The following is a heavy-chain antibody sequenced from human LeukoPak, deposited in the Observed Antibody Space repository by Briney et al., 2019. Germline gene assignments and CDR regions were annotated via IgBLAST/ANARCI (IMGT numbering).Heavy chain of an antibody. CDR2: IYTSGST. CDR3: ARDHCSGGSCQFDY. V-gene: IGHV4-4*07. D-gene: IGHD2-15*01. Sequence: SETLSLTCTVSGGSISSYYWSWIRQPAGKGLEWIGRIYTSGSTNYNPSLKSRVTMSVDTSKNQFSLKLSSVTAADTAVYYCARDHCSGGSCQFDYWGQGTLVTVSS. J-gene: IGHJ4*02. CDR1: GGSISSYY.